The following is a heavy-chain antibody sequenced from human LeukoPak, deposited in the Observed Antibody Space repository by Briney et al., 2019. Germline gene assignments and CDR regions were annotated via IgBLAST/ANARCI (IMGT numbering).Heavy chain of an antibody. CDR1: GVSISSYY. J-gene: IGHJ3*02. CDR2: IYYSGST. D-gene: IGHD4-23*01. CDR3: AREQDYGGNSDAFDI. Sequence: SETLSLTCTVSGVSISSYYWSWVRQPPGKGLEWIWDIYYSGSTNYNPSPKSPVTISVDTSKNQFSLKLSSVTAADTAVYYCAREQDYGGNSDAFDIWGQGTMVTVSS. V-gene: IGHV4-59*01.